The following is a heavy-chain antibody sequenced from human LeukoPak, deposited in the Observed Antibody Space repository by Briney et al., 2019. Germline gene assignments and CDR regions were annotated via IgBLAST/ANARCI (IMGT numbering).Heavy chain of an antibody. CDR2: INPNSGGT. D-gene: IGHD6-19*01. V-gene: IGHV1-2*02. CDR1: GYTFTGYY. CDR3: ARVSESSYLAVAGWNYYYYMDV. Sequence: ASVKVSFKASGYTFTGYYMHWVRQAPGQGLEWMGWINPNSGGTNYAQKFQGRVTMTRDTSISTAYMELSRLRSDDTAVYYCARVSESSYLAVAGWNYYYYMDVWGKGTTVTVSS. J-gene: IGHJ6*03.